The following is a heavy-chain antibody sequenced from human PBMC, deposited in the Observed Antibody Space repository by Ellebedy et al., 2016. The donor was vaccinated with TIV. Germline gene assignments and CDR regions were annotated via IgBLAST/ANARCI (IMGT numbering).Heavy chain of an antibody. CDR2: ISSSSSYT. Sequence: GGSLRLSXAASGFTFSDYYMSWIRQAPGKGLEWVSYISSSSSYTNYADSVKGRFTISRDNAKNSLYLQMNSLRAEDTAVYYCARGGGEGGYVITSSDAFDIWGQGTMVTVSS. D-gene: IGHD5-12*01. CDR1: GFTFSDYY. CDR3: ARGGGEGGYVITSSDAFDI. V-gene: IGHV3-11*05. J-gene: IGHJ3*02.